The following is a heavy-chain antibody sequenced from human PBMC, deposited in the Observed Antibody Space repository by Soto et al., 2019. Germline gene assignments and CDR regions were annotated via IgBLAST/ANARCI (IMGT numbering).Heavy chain of an antibody. D-gene: IGHD6-6*01. J-gene: IGHJ5*02. CDR3: AYTRSSAGWFDP. V-gene: IGHV6-1*01. CDR2: TKYRSKWYN. CDR1: GDSVSGNSAA. Sequence: SQTLSLTCAISGDSVSGNSAAWNWVRQSPSRGLEWLGKTKYRSKWYNDYAASVKSRITINADTSKNQFSLQLNSVTPEDTAVYYCAYTRSSAGWFDPSGQGILVTVSS.